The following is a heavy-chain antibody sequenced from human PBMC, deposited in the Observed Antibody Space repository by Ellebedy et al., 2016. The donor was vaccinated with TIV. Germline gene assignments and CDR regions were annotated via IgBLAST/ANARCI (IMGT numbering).Heavy chain of an antibody. D-gene: IGHD7-27*01. CDR3: ARDMAWGNERVNDAFDI. Sequence: GGSLRLSCAASGFSFSSYWMSWVRQAPGKGLEWVANINQDGSEKYYVDSVKGRFTVSRDNAKNSLYLQMTSLRADDTGVYFCARDMAWGNERVNDAFDIWGHGTSVVVSS. CDR2: INQDGSEK. J-gene: IGHJ3*02. V-gene: IGHV3-7*01. CDR1: GFSFSSYW.